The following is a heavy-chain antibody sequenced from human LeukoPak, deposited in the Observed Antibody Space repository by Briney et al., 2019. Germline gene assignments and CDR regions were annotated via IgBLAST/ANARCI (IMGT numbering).Heavy chain of an antibody. CDR1: GFTFGDHA. D-gene: IGHD5-18*01. V-gene: IGHV3-49*04. Sequence: GRSLRLSCTASGFTFGDHAMSWVRQAPGKGLEWVGFIRSKTYGGTTEYAASVKGRFTISRDDSKSIAYLQMNSLKTEDTAVYYCTRGPTQQWLYYGMDVWGQATTVTVSS. CDR3: TRGPTQQWLYYGMDV. CDR2: IRSKTYGGTT. J-gene: IGHJ6*02.